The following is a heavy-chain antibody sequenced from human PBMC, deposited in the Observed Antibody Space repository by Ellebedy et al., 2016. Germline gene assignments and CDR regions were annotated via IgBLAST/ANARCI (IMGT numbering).Heavy chain of an antibody. CDR1: GFTFSSYA. CDR2: INWNGGST. J-gene: IGHJ4*02. V-gene: IGHV3-20*03. CDR3: ARDRPGDY. Sequence: GGSLRLXXAASGFTFSSYAMSWVRQAPGKGLEWVSGINWNGGSTGYADSVKGRFTISRDNAKNSLYLQMNSLRAEDTAVYYCARDRPGDYWGQGTLVTVSS.